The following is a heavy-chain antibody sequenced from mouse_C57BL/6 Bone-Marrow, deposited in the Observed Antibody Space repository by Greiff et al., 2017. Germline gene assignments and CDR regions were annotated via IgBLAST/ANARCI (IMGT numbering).Heavy chain of an antibody. CDR2: FYPGSGST. CDR1: GYNFKSYW. CDR3: AFYCSAWFAY. V-gene: IGHV1-55*01. Sequence: QVQLQQSGAELVRPGASVKLSCKASGYNFKSYWINWVKQRPGQGLEWIGGFYPGSGSTNYNEKFQGKATLTADTSSSTAYLQLSSLTSEDTAVYYCAFYCSAWFAYWGQGTPVTVSA. D-gene: IGHD1-1*01. J-gene: IGHJ3*01.